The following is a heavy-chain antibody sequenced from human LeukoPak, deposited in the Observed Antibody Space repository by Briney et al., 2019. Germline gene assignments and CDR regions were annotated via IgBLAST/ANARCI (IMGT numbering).Heavy chain of an antibody. D-gene: IGHD2-2*01. J-gene: IGHJ6*03. CDR1: GYTFTSYY. V-gene: IGHV1-46*01. Sequence: GASVKVSCKASGYTFTSYYMHWVRQAPGQGLEWMGIINPSGGSTSYAQKFQGRVTMTRDMSTSTVYMELSSLRSEDTAVYYCARPMNRRYQLLSGYYYYYMDVWGKGTTVTVSS. CDR3: ARPMNRRYQLLSGYYYYYMDV. CDR2: INPSGGST.